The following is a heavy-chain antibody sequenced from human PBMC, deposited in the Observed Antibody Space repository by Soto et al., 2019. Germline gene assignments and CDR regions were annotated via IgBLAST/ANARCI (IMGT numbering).Heavy chain of an antibody. J-gene: IGHJ4*02. Sequence: QVQLVQSGAEVKKPGASVKVSCKSSGYTFTNYGISWVRRAPGQGLEWMGWINTYNGNTNYAQKLQGRVTMTTDTSTSTAYMELRSLRSAETAVNYCARDRVSGWYLGIYWGQGIVVTVTS. D-gene: IGHD6-19*01. V-gene: IGHV1-18*01. CDR2: INTYNGNT. CDR1: GYTFTNYG. CDR3: ARDRVSGWYLGIY.